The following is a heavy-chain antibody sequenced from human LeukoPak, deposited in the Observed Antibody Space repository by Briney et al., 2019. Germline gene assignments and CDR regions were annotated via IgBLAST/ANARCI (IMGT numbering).Heavy chain of an antibody. D-gene: IGHD3-9*01. J-gene: IGHJ4*02. V-gene: IGHV3-11*01. CDR1: GFTFSDYY. Sequence: GGSLRLSCAASGFTFSDYYMSWIRQAPGKGLEWVSYISSSGSIIYYADSVKGRFTISRDNAKNSLYLQMNSLRAEDTAVYYCARGFGYYDILTGYFDYWGQGTLVTVSS. CDR3: ARGFGYYDILTGYFDY. CDR2: ISSSGSII.